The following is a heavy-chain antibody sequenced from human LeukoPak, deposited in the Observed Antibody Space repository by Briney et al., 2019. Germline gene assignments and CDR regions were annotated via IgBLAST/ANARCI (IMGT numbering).Heavy chain of an antibody. J-gene: IGHJ4*02. V-gene: IGHV3-11*01. D-gene: IGHD3-22*01. Sequence: GGSLRLSCAASGFTFSDYNMRWIRQAPGKGLEWVSSISRSGSTKYYADSVKGRFTISRDNSKNTVYLQMNSLRAEDTAVYYCARDLSLIALTDWGQGTLVTVSS. CDR1: GFTFSDYN. CDR2: ISRSGSTK. CDR3: ARDLSLIALTD.